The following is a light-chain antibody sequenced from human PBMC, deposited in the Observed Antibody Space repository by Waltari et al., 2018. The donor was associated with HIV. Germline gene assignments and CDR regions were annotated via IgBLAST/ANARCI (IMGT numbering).Light chain of an antibody. Sequence: QSALTQPASVSGSPGQSITISCPGTTSDIGSDNLVSWYQHYPGRAPKLIIYEVSKRPSGGSFRFSCCESGTRTSLTVARLKGEYEADYWCCFDSGGRVWVLFGVGTRLTV. V-gene: IGLV2-23*02. J-gene: IGLJ3*02. CDR2: EVS. CDR1: TSDIGSDNL. CDR3: CFDSGGRVWVL.